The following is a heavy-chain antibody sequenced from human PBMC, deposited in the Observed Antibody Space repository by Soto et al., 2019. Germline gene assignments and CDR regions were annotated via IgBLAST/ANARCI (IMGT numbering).Heavy chain of an antibody. CDR2: IIPIFGTA. CDR3: ASSVAGTEGNYYYGMDV. J-gene: IGHJ6*02. Sequence: QVQLVQSGAEVKKPGSSVKVSCKASGGTFSSYAISWVRQAPGQGLEWMGGIIPIFGTANYAQKFQGRVTITADESTSTAYMELSSLRSEDTAVYYCASSVAGTEGNYYYGMDVWGQGTTVTVSS. D-gene: IGHD6-19*01. CDR1: GGTFSSYA. V-gene: IGHV1-69*12.